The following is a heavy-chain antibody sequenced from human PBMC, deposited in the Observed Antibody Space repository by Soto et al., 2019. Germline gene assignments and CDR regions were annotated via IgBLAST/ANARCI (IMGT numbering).Heavy chain of an antibody. Sequence: PGGSLRLSCAASGFTFSSYGMHWVRQAPGKGLEWVAVISYDGSNKYYADSVKGRFTISRDNSKNTLYLQMNSLRAEDTAVYYCAKETYSSGWYLISSGNNWFDPWGQGTLVTVSS. CDR1: GFTFSSYG. CDR3: AKETYSSGWYLISSGNNWFDP. CDR2: ISYDGSNK. D-gene: IGHD6-19*01. V-gene: IGHV3-30*18. J-gene: IGHJ5*02.